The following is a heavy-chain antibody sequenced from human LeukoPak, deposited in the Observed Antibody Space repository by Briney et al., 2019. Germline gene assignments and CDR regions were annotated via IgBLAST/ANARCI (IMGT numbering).Heavy chain of an antibody. Sequence: GESLKISCKTSGFRFTSSRIAWVRQMPGKGLEWMGIVYPGDSDTKYSPSFQGQVTFSADKSTSTAYLQWSSLKASDTAVYYCARRSGPNYDCWGRGTLVTVSS. V-gene: IGHV5-51*01. CDR2: VYPGDSDT. D-gene: IGHD2-15*01. CDR1: GFRFTSSR. J-gene: IGHJ4*02. CDR3: ARRSGPNYDC.